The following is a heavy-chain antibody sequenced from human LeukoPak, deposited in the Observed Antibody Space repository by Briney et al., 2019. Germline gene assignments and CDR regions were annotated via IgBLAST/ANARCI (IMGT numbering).Heavy chain of an antibody. Sequence: GGSLRLSCAASGFTFSSYAMSWVRQAPGKGLEWVSAISGSGGSTYYADSVKGRFTISRDNSKNTLYLQMNSLRAEDTAVYYCARGFGYGDYQGYTFDIWGQGTMVTVSS. V-gene: IGHV3-23*01. CDR2: ISGSGGST. D-gene: IGHD4-17*01. J-gene: IGHJ3*02. CDR1: GFTFSSYA. CDR3: ARGFGYGDYQGYTFDI.